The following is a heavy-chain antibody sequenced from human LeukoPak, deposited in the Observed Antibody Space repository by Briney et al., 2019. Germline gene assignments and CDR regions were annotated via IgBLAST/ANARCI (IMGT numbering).Heavy chain of an antibody. CDR1: GFTFSSYS. CDR2: ISSGSTYM. J-gene: IGHJ3*02. V-gene: IGHV3-21*01. Sequence: GGSQRLSCAASGFTFSSYSMNWVRQAPGKGLEWVSSISSGSTYMYYADSVKGRFTISRDNAKNSMYLQMNSLRVEDTAVYYCGRVGGRSKAAKGDAFDIWGQGTMVTVSS. D-gene: IGHD6-6*01. CDR3: GRVGGRSKAAKGDAFDI.